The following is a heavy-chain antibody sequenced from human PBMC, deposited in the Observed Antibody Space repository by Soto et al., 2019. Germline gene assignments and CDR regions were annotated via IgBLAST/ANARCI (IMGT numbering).Heavy chain of an antibody. Sequence: QVPLVESGGGVVQPGRSLSLSCAASGFTFSSYGMHWVRQAPGKGLEWVAVIWYDGSNKYYADSVKGRFTISRDNSKNTLYRKKTSLRAEDTAVYYCAIDRGRGSSRYFDPWGQGTLVTVSS. J-gene: IGHJ5*02. D-gene: IGHD3-10*01. CDR1: GFTFSSYG. CDR2: IWYDGSNK. CDR3: AIDRGRGSSRYFDP. V-gene: IGHV3-33*01.